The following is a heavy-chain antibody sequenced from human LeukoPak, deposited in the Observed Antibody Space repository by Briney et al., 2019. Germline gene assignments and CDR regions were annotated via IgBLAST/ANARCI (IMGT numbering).Heavy chain of an antibody. J-gene: IGHJ4*02. CDR3: ARGRDILAARLFDY. CDR1: GFTFRSYA. CDR2: ISYDGSNK. Sequence: PGGSLRLSCAASGFTFRSYAMHWVRQAPGKGLEWVAVISYDGSNKYYADSVKGRFTISRDNSKNTLYLQMNSLRAEDTAVYYCARGRDILAARLFDYWGQGTLVTVSS. D-gene: IGHD6-6*01. V-gene: IGHV3-30*07.